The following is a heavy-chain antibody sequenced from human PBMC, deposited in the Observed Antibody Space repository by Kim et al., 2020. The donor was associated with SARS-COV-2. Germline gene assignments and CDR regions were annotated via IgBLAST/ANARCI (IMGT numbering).Heavy chain of an antibody. CDR3: ARGYGSGSYSSNYYYGMDV. Sequence: ASVKVSCKASGYTFTSYGISWVRQAPGQGLEWMGWISAYNGNTNYAQKLQGRVTMTTDTSTSTAYMELRSLRSDETAVYYCARGYGSGSYSSNYYYGMDVWGQGTTVTVSS. CDR1: GYTFTSYG. J-gene: IGHJ6*02. D-gene: IGHD3-10*01. V-gene: IGHV1-18*01. CDR2: ISAYNGNT.